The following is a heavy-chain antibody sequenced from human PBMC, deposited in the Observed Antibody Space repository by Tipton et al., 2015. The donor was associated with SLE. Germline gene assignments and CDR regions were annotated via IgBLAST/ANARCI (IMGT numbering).Heavy chain of an antibody. D-gene: IGHD6-19*01. CDR3: ASLLWYSSGSFED. V-gene: IGHV4-39*07. CDR1: GGSISSSSYY. CDR2: IYYSGTT. J-gene: IGHJ4*02. Sequence: TLSLTCTVSGGSISSSSYYWGWIRQPPGKGLEWIGSIYYSGTTYYNPSLRSRVTTSVDTSKNQFSLKLASVTAADTAVYYCASLLWYSSGSFEDWGQGTLVTVSS.